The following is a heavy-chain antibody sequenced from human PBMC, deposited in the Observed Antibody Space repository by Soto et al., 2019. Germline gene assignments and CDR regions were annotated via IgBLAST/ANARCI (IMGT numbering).Heavy chain of an antibody. CDR3: ARVTWNYGYYFDY. D-gene: IGHD1-7*01. J-gene: IGHJ4*02. Sequence: QVQLVESGGGVVQPGRSLRLSCAASGFTFSSYGMHWVRQAPGKGLEWVAVIWYDGSNKYYADSVKGRFTISRDNSKNTLYLQMNSLRAEDTAVYYCARVTWNYGYYFDYWGQGTLVTVSS. CDR1: GFTFSSYG. V-gene: IGHV3-33*01. CDR2: IWYDGSNK.